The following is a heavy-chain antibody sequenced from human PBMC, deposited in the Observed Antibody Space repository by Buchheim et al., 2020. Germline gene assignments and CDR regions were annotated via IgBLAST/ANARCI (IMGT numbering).Heavy chain of an antibody. CDR2: IYPDGRT. J-gene: IGHJ6*02. CDR1: GLTVSSSY. V-gene: IGHV3-66*01. Sequence: EVQLVESGGGLVQPGGSLRLSCAASGLTVSSSYISWVRQAPGKGLEWVSVIYPDGRTYYGDSVKGGFTFSRDNSKNTLYLQMNSLRAEDTAMYFCARGVGFSWSMDVWGQGTT. CDR3: ARGVGFSWSMDV. D-gene: IGHD1-26*01.